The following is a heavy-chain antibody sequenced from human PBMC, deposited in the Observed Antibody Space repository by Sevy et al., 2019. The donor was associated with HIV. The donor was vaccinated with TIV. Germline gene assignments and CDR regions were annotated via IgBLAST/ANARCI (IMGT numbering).Heavy chain of an antibody. J-gene: IGHJ4*02. CDR3: ARGGGHTSAWTPGNY. Sequence: GESLKISCAASGFSFSTHAMHWVRQAPGKGLDWVALISYDGTAKYYADSVKGRFTVSRDDSKNTLYLQMNSLRPEDSAVYYCARGGGHTSAWTPGNYWGQGTQVTVSS. D-gene: IGHD6-19*01. CDR1: GFSFSTHA. CDR2: ISYDGTAK. V-gene: IGHV3-30-3*01.